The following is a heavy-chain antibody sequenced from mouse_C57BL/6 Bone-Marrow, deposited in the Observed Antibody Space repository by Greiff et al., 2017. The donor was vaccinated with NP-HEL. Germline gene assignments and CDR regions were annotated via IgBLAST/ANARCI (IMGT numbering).Heavy chain of an antibody. D-gene: IGHD2-12*01. CDR2: INPNYGTT. Sequence: VHVKQSGPELVKPGASVKISCKASGYSFTDYNMNWVKQSNGKSLEWIGVINPNYGTTSYNQKFKDKATLTVDQSSSTAYMQLNSLTSEDSAVYYCASYDVLYYAMDYWGQGTSVTVSS. J-gene: IGHJ4*01. V-gene: IGHV1-39*01. CDR1: GYSFTDYN. CDR3: ASYDVLYYAMDY.